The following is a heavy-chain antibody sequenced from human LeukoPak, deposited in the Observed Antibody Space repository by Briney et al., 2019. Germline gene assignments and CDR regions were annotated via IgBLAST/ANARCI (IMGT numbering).Heavy chain of an antibody. CDR1: GDRFTSYL. CDR3: ARRPLHSQNWLAP. Sequence: GESLKISCKGYGDRFTSYLVAWVRQMPAKGMEWMGIMFPGDSAPRYSPSTKGQVTTSVARCISTAYLQWSTLKAPDTAIYSCARRPLHSQNWLAPWGQGTLVTVSS. CDR2: MFPGDSAP. V-gene: IGHV5-51*01. J-gene: IGHJ5*02.